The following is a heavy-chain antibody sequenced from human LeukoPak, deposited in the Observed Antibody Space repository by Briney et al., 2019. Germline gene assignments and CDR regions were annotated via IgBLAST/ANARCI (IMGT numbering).Heavy chain of an antibody. J-gene: IGHJ4*02. CDR1: GFTVSSNY. CDR3: ASSGYDLPFDY. V-gene: IGHV3-66*01. CDR2: IYSGGST. Sequence: GGSLRLPCAASGFTVSSNYMSWVRQAPGKGLEWVSVIYSGGSTYYADSVKGRFTISRDNSKSTLYLQMNSLRAEDTAVYYCASSGYDLPFDYWGQGTLVTVSS. D-gene: IGHD5-12*01.